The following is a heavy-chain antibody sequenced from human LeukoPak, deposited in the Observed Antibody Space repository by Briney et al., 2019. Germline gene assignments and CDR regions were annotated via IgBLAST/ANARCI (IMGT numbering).Heavy chain of an antibody. D-gene: IGHD3-3*01. J-gene: IGHJ4*02. CDR1: GFTVRSNY. CDR2: IYSGGST. Sequence: PGGSLRLSCAASGFTVRSNYMSGVRQAPAKGLEGVSVIYSGGSTYYPDSVKGRFTISRDNSKNTLYLQMNSLRAEDTAVYYCAKVPLITIFGVVTFDYWGQGTLVTVSS. V-gene: IGHV3-66*01. CDR3: AKVPLITIFGVVTFDY.